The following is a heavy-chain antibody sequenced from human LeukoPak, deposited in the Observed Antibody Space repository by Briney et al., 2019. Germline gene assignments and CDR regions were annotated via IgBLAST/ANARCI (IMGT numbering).Heavy chain of an antibody. CDR3: AKDDAYLQYDD. Sequence: GGSLRLSCAASGFTFSSYWMHWVRQAPGKGLEWVSAISGSGGSTYYADSVKGRFTVSRDNSKNMVFLQMNSLRAEDTAIYYCAKDDAYLQYDDWGQGTLVTVSS. D-gene: IGHD5-24*01. V-gene: IGHV3-23*01. J-gene: IGHJ4*02. CDR2: ISGSGGST. CDR1: GFTFSSYW.